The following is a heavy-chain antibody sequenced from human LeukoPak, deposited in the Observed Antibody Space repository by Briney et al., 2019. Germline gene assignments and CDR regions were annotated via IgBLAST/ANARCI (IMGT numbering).Heavy chain of an antibody. D-gene: IGHD4-17*01. V-gene: IGHV1-18*01. CDR3: ARRHYGDYNYYFDY. Sequence: GASVKVSCKASGYTFTSYGISWVRQAPGQGLEWMGWISSYNGNTNYAQKLQGRVTMTTDTSTSTAYMELRSLRSDDTAVYYCARRHYGDYNYYFDYWGQGTLVTVSS. J-gene: IGHJ4*02. CDR1: GYTFTSYG. CDR2: ISSYNGNT.